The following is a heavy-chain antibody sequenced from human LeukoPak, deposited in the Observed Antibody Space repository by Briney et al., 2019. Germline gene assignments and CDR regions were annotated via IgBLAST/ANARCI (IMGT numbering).Heavy chain of an antibody. CDR3: ARGPEYGDHRPFDY. CDR1: GGTFSSYA. J-gene: IGHJ4*02. Sequence: GASVKVSCKASGGTFSSYAISWVRQAPGQGLEWMGGIIPIFGTANYAQKFQGRVTITADKSTSTAYMELSSLRSEDTAVYYCARGPEYGDHRPFDYWGQGTLVTVSS. V-gene: IGHV1-69*06. D-gene: IGHD4-17*01. CDR2: IIPIFGTA.